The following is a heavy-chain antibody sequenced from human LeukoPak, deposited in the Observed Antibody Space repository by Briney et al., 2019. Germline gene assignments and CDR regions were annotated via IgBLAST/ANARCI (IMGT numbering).Heavy chain of an antibody. CDR3: ARGPPLLWIGELSYYFDY. CDR1: GFTISSNY. V-gene: IGHV3-53*01. Sequence: GGSLRLSCAASGFTISSNYMSWVRQAPGRGLEWVSVIYSGGSTYYADSVKGRITISRDNSKNTLYLQMNSLRAEDTAVYYCARGPPLLWIGELSYYFDYWGQGTLVTVSS. D-gene: IGHD3-10*01. CDR2: IYSGGST. J-gene: IGHJ4*02.